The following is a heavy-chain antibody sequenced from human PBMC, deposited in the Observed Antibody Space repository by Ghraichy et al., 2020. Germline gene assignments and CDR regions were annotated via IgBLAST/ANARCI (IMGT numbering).Heavy chain of an antibody. V-gene: IGHV4-34*01. CDR2: INHRRST. D-gene: IGHD5-24*01. CDR3: ARHVEMATRYFDL. CDR1: GGSFSGYY. Sequence: SETLSLTCAVYGGSFSGYYWSWIRQSPGKGLEWIGEINHRRSTNYNPSLKSRVTISVDTSKKQFSLRLSSVTAADTAVYYCARHVEMATRYFDLWGRGTLVTVSS. J-gene: IGHJ2*01.